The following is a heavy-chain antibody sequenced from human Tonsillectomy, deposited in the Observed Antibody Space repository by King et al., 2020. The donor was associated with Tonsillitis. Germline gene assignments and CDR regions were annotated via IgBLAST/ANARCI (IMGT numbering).Heavy chain of an antibody. V-gene: IGHV4-59*08. CDR2: IYYSGST. CDR3: ARSGNWFDP. D-gene: IGHD7-27*01. Sequence: QLQESGPGLVKPSETLSPTCTVSGGSISSYYWSWIRQPPGKGLEWIGYIYYSGSTNYNPSLKSRVTISVDTSKNQFSLKLSSVTAADTAVYYCARSGNWFDPWGQGTLVTVSS. J-gene: IGHJ5*02. CDR1: GGSISSYY.